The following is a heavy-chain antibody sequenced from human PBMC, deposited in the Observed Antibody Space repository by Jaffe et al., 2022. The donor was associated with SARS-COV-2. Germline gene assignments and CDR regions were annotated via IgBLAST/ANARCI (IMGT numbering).Heavy chain of an antibody. Sequence: QVTLKESGPVLVKPTETLTLTCTVSGFSLSNARMGVSWIRQPPGKALEWLAHIFSNDEKSYSTSLKSRLTISKDTSKSQVVLTMTNMDPVDTATYYCARVEGGLSYYYYYGMDVWGQGTTVTVSS. J-gene: IGHJ6*02. CDR1: GFSLSNARMG. CDR3: ARVEGGLSYYYYYGMDV. D-gene: IGHD3-16*01. CDR2: IFSNDEK. V-gene: IGHV2-26*01.